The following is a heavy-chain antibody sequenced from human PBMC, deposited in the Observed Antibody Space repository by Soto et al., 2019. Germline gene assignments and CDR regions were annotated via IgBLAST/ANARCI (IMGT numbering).Heavy chain of an antibody. CDR2: ISSSGSTI. D-gene: IGHD2-2*01. CDR3: ARDFCPVPTCYDW. V-gene: IGHV3-48*03. J-gene: IGHJ4*02. Sequence: GGSLRLSCAASVFTFSSYEMNWVRQPPGKGLEGVSYISSSGSTIYYADSVKGRFTISRDNAKNSLYLQRGRLRAEDTAVCCCARDFCPVPTCYDWWGQGVLVTV. CDR1: VFTFSSYE.